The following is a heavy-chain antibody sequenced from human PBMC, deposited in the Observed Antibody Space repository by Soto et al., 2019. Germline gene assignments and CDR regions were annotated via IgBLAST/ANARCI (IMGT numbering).Heavy chain of an antibody. CDR1: GDSITAGGHY. V-gene: IGHV4-31*01. D-gene: IGHD6-19*01. J-gene: IGHJ2*01. CDR2: IHYSGTT. Sequence: QVQLQESGPGLVLPSQTLSLTCTVSGDSITAGGHYWAWIRQHPEKGLEWFGYIHYSGTTDYNPSPKSPINRSGQHSKDPFLPGLGSGTAAETANFYRAALAANYWNFAIWGRGTLVTVSS. CDR3: AALAANYWNFAI.